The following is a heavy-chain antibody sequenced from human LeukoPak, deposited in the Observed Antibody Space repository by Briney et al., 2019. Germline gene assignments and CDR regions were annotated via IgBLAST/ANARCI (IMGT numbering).Heavy chain of an antibody. CDR3: AREPWEPHYYYGMGV. CDR2: INHSGST. J-gene: IGHJ6*02. D-gene: IGHD1-26*01. V-gene: IGHV4-34*01. CDR1: GGSFSGYY. Sequence: SETLSLTCAVYGGSFSGYYWSWIRQPPGKGLEWIGEINHSGSTNYNPSLKSRVTISVDTSKNQFSLKLSSVTAADTAVYYCAREPWEPHYYYGMGVWGQGTTVTVSS.